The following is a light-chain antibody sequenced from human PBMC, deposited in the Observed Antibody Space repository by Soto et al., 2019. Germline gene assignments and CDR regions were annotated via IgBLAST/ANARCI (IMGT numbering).Light chain of an antibody. J-gene: IGKJ4*01. Sequence: DLQMTQSPSSMSASVGDRITITCRASQDISYYLAWFQQRPGKVPKRLIFAASSLQSGVPSRFSGSGSGTEFTLTISSLQPGDFATYYCLQHKTYPLTFGGGTKVEIK. CDR3: LQHKTYPLT. CDR1: QDISYY. V-gene: IGKV1-17*03. CDR2: AAS.